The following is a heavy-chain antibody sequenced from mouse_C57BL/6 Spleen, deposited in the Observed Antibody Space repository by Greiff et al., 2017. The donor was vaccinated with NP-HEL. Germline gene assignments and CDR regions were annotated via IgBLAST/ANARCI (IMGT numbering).Heavy chain of an antibody. D-gene: IGHD4-1*01. V-gene: IGHV5-6*02. CDR2: ISSGGSYT. CDR3: ARKGTGTKAMDY. CDR1: GFTFSSYG. J-gene: IGHJ4*01. Sequence: DVMLVESGGDLVKPGGSLKLSCAASGFTFSSYGMSWVRQTPDKRLEWVATISSGGSYTYYPDSVKGRFTISRDNAKNTLYLQMSSLKSEDTAMYYCARKGTGTKAMDYWGQGTSVTVSS.